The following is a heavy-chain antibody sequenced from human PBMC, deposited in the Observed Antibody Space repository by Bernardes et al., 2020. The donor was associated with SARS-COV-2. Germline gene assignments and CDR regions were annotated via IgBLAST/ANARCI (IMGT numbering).Heavy chain of an antibody. CDR1: GYTFTDYY. J-gene: IGHJ5*02. Sequence: ASVKVSCKASGYTFTDYYIHWVRQAPGQGLEWMGWINPNSGGTSYAQKFQGWVTMTRDTSISTAYMELSRLRSDDTAMYYCARAHCSTTSCFITDWFDPWGQGTLVTGSS. D-gene: IGHD2-2*01. V-gene: IGHV1-2*04. CDR3: ARAHCSTTSCFITDWFDP. CDR2: INPNSGGT.